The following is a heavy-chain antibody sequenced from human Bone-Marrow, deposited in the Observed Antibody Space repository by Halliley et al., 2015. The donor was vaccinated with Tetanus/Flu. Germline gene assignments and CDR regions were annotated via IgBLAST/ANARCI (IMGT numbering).Heavy chain of an antibody. D-gene: IGHD5-12*01. CDR3: ARDNGYRSPYSGMDV. Sequence: VPAISGTGYSRYYAHPVKGRFTISRDNSGTTVYLQMGSLRVEDMAVYYCARDNGYRSPYSGMDVWGQGTPVTVSS. CDR2: ISGTGYSR. J-gene: IGHJ6*02. V-gene: IGHV3-64*01.